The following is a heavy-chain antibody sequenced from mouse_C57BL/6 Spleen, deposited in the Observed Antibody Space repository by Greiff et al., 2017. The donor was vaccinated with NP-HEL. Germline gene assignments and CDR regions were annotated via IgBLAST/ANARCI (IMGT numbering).Heavy chain of an antibody. CDR3: ARSTYYGSSYVAWFAY. CDR1: GYAFSSYW. D-gene: IGHD1-1*01. Sequence: VQLQQSGAELVKPGASVKISCKASGYAFSSYWMNWVKQRPGKGLEWIGQIYPGDGDTNYNGKFKGKATLTADKSSSTAYMQLSSLTSEDSAVYCCARSTYYGSSYVAWFAYWGQGTLVTVSA. J-gene: IGHJ3*01. V-gene: IGHV1-80*01. CDR2: IYPGDGDT.